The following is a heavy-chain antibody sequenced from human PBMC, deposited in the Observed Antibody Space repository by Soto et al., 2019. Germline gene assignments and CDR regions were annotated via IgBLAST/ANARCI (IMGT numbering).Heavy chain of an antibody. V-gene: IGHV4-30-4*01. D-gene: IGHD2-8*02. CDR3: ARELEGGVFDI. Sequence: SETLSLTCTVSGGPVRDAFSYWTWIRQPPGKGPEWMGYLSYTGSTYYNPSLRNRATTSVDESSNLLSLRLSSVTAADTAVYYCARELEGGVFDIWGRGTLVTVSS. CDR1: GGPVRDAFSY. CDR2: LSYTGST. J-gene: IGHJ3*02.